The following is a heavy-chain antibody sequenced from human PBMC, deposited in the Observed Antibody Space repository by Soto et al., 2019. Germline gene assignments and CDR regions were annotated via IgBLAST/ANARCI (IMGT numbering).Heavy chain of an antibody. CDR3: GRDRNDYANPDAFDI. D-gene: IGHD4-17*01. CDR1: AGTFSSYA. V-gene: IGHV1-69*01. Sequence: QVQLVQSGAEVKKPGSSVKVSCKASAGTFSSYAISWVRQAPGQRHAWMGGIIPIFGTANYAQKFQGRVTITADESTCRAYVELSSLRSEDTAVYSCGRDRNDYANPDAFDIRGQGTMVTVS. CDR2: IIPIFGTA. J-gene: IGHJ3*02.